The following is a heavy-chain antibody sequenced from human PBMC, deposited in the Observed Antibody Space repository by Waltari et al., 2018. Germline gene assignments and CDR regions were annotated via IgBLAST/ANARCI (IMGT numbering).Heavy chain of an antibody. CDR3: AKDLCSSTSCYAHPNAFDI. J-gene: IGHJ3*02. V-gene: IGHV3-23*01. CDR2: ISGSGGST. Sequence: EVQLLESGGGLVQPGGSLRLSCAASGFTFSSYAMSWVRQAPGKGREWVSAISGSGGSTYYADSVKGRFTISRDNSKNTLYLQMNSLRAEDTAVYYCAKDLCSSTSCYAHPNAFDIWGQGTMVTVSS. CDR1: GFTFSSYA. D-gene: IGHD2-2*01.